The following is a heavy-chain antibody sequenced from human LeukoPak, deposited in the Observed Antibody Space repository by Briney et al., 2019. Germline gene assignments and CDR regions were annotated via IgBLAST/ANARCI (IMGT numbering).Heavy chain of an antibody. Sequence: GRSLRLSCAASGFTFSSYEMNWVRQAPGKGLEWVSYISSSGSTIYYADSVKGRFTISRDNAKNSLYLQMNSLRAEDTAVYYCAEPGITVIGGVWGKGTTVTISS. CDR1: GFTFSSYE. CDR2: ISSSGSTI. J-gene: IGHJ6*04. D-gene: IGHD3-10*02. CDR3: AEPGITVIGGV. V-gene: IGHV3-48*03.